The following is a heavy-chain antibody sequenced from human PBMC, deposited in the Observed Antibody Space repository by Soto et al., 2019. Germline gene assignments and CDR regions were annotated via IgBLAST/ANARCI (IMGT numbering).Heavy chain of an antibody. J-gene: IGHJ6*02. CDR2: IRSKANSYAT. CDR1: GFTFSGSA. CDR3: TRLEAAAGTDYYYGMDV. D-gene: IGHD6-13*01. Sequence: PGGSLRLSCAASGFTFSGSAMHWFRQASGKGLEWVGRIRSKANSYATAYAASVKGRFTISRDDSKNTAYLQMNSLKTEDTAVYYCTRLEAAAGTDYYYGMDVWGQGTTVTVSS. V-gene: IGHV3-73*01.